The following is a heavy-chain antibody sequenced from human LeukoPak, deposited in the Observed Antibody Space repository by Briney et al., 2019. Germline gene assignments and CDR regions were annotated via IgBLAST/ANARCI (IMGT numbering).Heavy chain of an antibody. J-gene: IGHJ4*02. CDR3: ARTAYCGGDCYFFDY. Sequence: SETLSLTCTVSGGSISSYYWSWIRQPPGKGLEWIGYIYYSGSTYYNPSLKSRVTISVDTSKNQFSLKLSSVTAADTAVYYCARTAYCGGDCYFFDYWGQGTLVTVSS. V-gene: IGHV4-59*08. CDR2: IYYSGST. CDR1: GGSISSYY. D-gene: IGHD2-21*02.